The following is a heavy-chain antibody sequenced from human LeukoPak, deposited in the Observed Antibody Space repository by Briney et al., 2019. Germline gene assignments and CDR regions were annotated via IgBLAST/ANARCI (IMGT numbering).Heavy chain of an antibody. V-gene: IGHV3-48*03. J-gene: IGHJ4*02. Sequence: GGSLRLSCAASGFTFSSYEMNWVRQAPGKGLEWVSYISSSGSTIYYADSVKGRFTISRDNAKNSLYLQMNSLRAEDTAVYYCASPRYSYGYVFDYWGQGTLVTVSS. D-gene: IGHD5-18*01. CDR2: ISSSGSTI. CDR3: ASPRYSYGYVFDY. CDR1: GFTFSSYE.